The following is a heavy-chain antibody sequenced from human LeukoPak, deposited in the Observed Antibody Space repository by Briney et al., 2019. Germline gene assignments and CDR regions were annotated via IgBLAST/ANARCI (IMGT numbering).Heavy chain of an antibody. CDR2: MYTGDSDA. CDR3: ARQSIIGLTGGYNWFDP. V-gene: IGHV5-51*01. CDR1: GYSFTSFW. J-gene: IGHJ5*02. D-gene: IGHD1-20*01. Sequence: GESLKIPFKGSGYSFTSFWIGWVRQMPGKGLEWMGIMYTGDSDARYSPSFQGQVTISADKSISTAYLQWSSLKASDTAMYYCARQSIIGLTGGYNWFDPWGQGTLVTVSS.